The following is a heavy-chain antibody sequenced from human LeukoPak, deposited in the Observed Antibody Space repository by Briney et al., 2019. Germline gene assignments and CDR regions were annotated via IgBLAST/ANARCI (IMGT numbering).Heavy chain of an antibody. CDR2: IYSGGST. D-gene: IGHD1-26*01. J-gene: IGHJ4*02. Sequence: GGSLRLSCAASGFTVSSNYMSWVRQAPGKGLEWVSVIYSGGSTYYADSVKGRFTISRDNSKNTLYLQMNSLRAGDTAVYYCAGSGSYGQYYFDYWGQGTLVTVSS. V-gene: IGHV3-53*01. CDR1: GFTVSSNY. CDR3: AGSGSYGQYYFDY.